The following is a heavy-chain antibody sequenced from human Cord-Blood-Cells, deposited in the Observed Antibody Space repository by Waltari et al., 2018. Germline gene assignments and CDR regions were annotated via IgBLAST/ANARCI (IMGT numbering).Heavy chain of an antibody. Sequence: QVQLQESGPGLVKPSGTLSLTCAVSGGSIRSSNWWSWVRKPPGKGLEWIGEIYHSGSTNYNPSLKSRVTISVDKSKNQFSLKLSSVTAADTAVYYCARLIAVAGTSYFDLWGRGTLVTVSS. V-gene: IGHV4-4*02. D-gene: IGHD6-19*01. CDR1: GGSIRSSNW. CDR2: IYHSGST. J-gene: IGHJ2*01. CDR3: ARLIAVAGTSYFDL.